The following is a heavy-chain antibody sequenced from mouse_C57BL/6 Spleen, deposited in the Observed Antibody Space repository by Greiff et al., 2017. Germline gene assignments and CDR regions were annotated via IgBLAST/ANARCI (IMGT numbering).Heavy chain of an antibody. CDR2: IYPGDGDT. V-gene: IGHV1-82*01. J-gene: IGHJ2*01. Sequence: VKLMESGPELVKPGASVKISCKASGYAFSSSWMNWVKQRPGKGLEWIGRIYPGDGDTNYNGKFKGKATLTADKSSSTAYMQLSSLTSEDSAVYFCARRTGYFDYWGQGTTLTVSS. D-gene: IGHD4-1*01. CDR3: ARRTGYFDY. CDR1: GYAFSSSW.